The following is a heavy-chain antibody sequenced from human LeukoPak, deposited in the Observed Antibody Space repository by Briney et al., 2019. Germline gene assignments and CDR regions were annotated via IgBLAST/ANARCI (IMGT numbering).Heavy chain of an antibody. V-gene: IGHV4-34*01. CDR2: INHSGST. J-gene: IGHJ3*02. CDR3: SMRADAFDI. CDR1: GGSFSGYY. Sequence: SETLSLTCAVYGGSFSGYYWSWIRQPAGKGLEWIGEINHSGSTNYNPSLKSRVTISVDTSKNQFSLKLSSVSAADTAVYYCSMRADAFDIWGQGTMVTVSS.